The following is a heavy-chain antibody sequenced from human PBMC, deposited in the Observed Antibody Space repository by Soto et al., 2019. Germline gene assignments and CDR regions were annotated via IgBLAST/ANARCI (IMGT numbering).Heavy chain of an antibody. J-gene: IGHJ4*02. CDR2: VIRSGSHK. V-gene: IGHV3-11*05. D-gene: IGHD2-15*01. CDR3: ARGGGPDY. CDR1: GFTFSDYY. Sequence: QVQLVESGGGLVKPGGSAGLSCGASGFTFSDYYMSWIRQAPGKGLEGISSVIRSGSHKNYADCVRGRFTISRDSAKNSLYLQMNSLRAEETAVYYCARGGGPDYLGQGTLVTVSS.